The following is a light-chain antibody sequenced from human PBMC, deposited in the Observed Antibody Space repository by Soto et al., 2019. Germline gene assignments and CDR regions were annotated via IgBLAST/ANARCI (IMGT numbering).Light chain of an antibody. V-gene: IGLV2-14*01. CDR1: SSDVGGYNY. CDR2: DVS. CDR3: SSYKSSGGV. J-gene: IGLJ1*01. Sequence: QSVLTQPASVSGSPGQSITISCTGTSSDVGGYNYVSWYQQHPGKAPKLMIYDVSNRPSGVSNRFSGSKSGNTASLTISGLQAEDEADYYCSSYKSSGGVFGTGTKVTVL.